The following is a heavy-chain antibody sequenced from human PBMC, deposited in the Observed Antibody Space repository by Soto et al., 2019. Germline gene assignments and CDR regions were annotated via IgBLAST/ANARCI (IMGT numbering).Heavy chain of an antibody. CDR2: IYYSGST. J-gene: IGHJ4*02. D-gene: IGHD2-2*01. V-gene: IGHV4-39*07. CDR1: GGSISSSSYY. CDR3: ARETQDIVVGPSYFDY. Sequence: PSETLSLTCTVSGGSISSSSYYWGWIRQPPGKGLEWIGSIYYSGSTYYNPSLKSRVTISVDTSKNQFSLKLSSVTAADTAVYYCARETQDIVVGPSYFDYWGQGTLVTVSS.